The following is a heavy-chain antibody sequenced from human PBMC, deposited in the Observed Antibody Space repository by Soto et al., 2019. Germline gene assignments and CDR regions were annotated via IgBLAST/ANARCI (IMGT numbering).Heavy chain of an antibody. V-gene: IGHV3-23*01. Sequence: WWSLRLSCGASVFACSTYAMTWCRQAPGKGLEWVSVISGSGGSSYYAASVKGRFTISRDNSKNTLFLQMNGLRAEDTAVYYCAKVTKRAAAGRYEYYKYGMDVWGQGTTVTVSS. D-gene: IGHD6-13*01. J-gene: IGHJ6*02. CDR3: AKVTKRAAAGRYEYYKYGMDV. CDR1: VFACSTYA. CDR2: ISGSGGSS.